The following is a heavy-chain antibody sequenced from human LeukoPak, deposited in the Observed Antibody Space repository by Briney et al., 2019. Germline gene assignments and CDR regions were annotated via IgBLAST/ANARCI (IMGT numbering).Heavy chain of an antibody. D-gene: IGHD6-13*01. CDR2: ISGSGGST. CDR3: AKGLQYSSSWPFDY. V-gene: IGHV3-23*01. Sequence: PGGSLRLSCAASGFTFSIYAMSWVRQAPGKGLEWVSAISGSGGSTYYADSVKGRFTISRDNSKNTLYLQMNSLRAEDTAVYYCAKGLQYSSSWPFDYWGQGTLVTVSS. CDR1: GFTFSIYA. J-gene: IGHJ4*02.